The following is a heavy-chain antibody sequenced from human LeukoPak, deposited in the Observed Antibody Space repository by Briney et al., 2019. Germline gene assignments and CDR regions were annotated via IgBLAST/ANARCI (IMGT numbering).Heavy chain of an antibody. V-gene: IGHV1-8*01. J-gene: IGHJ4*02. CDR1: GYTFTSYD. CDR3: ARGPLTYYYDSSGYLPSVELDY. D-gene: IGHD3-22*01. Sequence: ASVKVSCKATGYTFTSYDINWVRQATGQGLEWMGWTNPNSGNTGYAQKFQGRVTMTRNTSISTAYMELSSLRSEDTAVYYCARGPLTYYYDSSGYLPSVELDYWGQGTLVTVSS. CDR2: TNPNSGNT.